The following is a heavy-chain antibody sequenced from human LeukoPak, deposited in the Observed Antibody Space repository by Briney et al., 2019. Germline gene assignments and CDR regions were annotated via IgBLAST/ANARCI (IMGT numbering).Heavy chain of an antibody. D-gene: IGHD2/OR15-2a*01. J-gene: IGHJ6*03. CDR2: ISYDGSNK. CDR1: GFTFSSYG. Sequence: PGGSLRLSCAASGFTFSSYGMHWVRQAPGKGLEWVAVISYDGSNKYYADSVKGRFTISRDNSKNTLYLQMNSLRAEDTAVYYCAKDGNTYYYYYMDVWGKGTTVTVSS. V-gene: IGHV3-30*18. CDR3: AKDGNTYYYYYMDV.